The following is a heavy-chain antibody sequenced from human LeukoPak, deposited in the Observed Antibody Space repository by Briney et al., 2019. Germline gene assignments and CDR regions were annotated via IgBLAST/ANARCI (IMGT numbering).Heavy chain of an antibody. CDR2: MTSGSTYI. CDR3: ARDGGYCSSTSCYVIDY. Sequence: GGSLRLSCAASGFTFSGYTMNWVRQAPGKGLEWFSSMTSGSTYIYYADSVKGRFTISRDNAKNSLYLQMNSLRAEDTAVYYCARDGGYCSSTSCYVIDYXGQGTLVTVS. V-gene: IGHV3-21*01. J-gene: IGHJ4*02. D-gene: IGHD2-2*01. CDR1: GFTFSGYT.